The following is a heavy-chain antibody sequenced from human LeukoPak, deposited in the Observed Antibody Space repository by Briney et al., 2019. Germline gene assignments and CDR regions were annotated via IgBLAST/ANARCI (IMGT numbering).Heavy chain of an antibody. Sequence: GGSLRLSCAASGFTFSTYWMHWVRQAPGKGLVWVSRINTDGTTTSYADSVKGRFTISRDNAKDTVYLQMNSLRAEDTAVYYCARVRSGNWYKDYWGQGTLVTVS. CDR2: INTDGTTT. J-gene: IGHJ4*02. D-gene: IGHD1/OR15-1a*01. V-gene: IGHV3-74*01. CDR3: ARVRSGNWYKDY. CDR1: GFTFSTYW.